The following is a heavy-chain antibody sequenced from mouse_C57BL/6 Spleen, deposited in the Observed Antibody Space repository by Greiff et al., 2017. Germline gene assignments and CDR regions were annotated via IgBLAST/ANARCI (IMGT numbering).Heavy chain of an antibody. CDR3: ARAGYYGSSSLFAY. J-gene: IGHJ3*01. D-gene: IGHD1-1*01. CDR2: IYPGDGDP. Sequence: VKLLESGAELVKPGASVKISCKASGYAFSSYWMNWVQQRPGKGLEWIGQIYPGDGDPNYNGKFKGKATLTADKSSSTADMQLSSLTSEDAAVYFCARAGYYGSSSLFAYWGQGTLVTVSA. V-gene: IGHV1-80*01. CDR1: GYAFSSYW.